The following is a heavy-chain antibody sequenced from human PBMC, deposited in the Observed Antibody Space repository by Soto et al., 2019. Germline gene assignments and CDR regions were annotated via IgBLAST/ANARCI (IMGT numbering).Heavy chain of an antibody. D-gene: IGHD3-10*01. Sequence: ASVKVSCKASGYTFTSYGISWVRQAPGQGLEWMGWISAYNGNTNYAQKLQGRVTMTTDTSTSTAYMELRSLRSDDTAVYYCARGSGSGQQSFHYYYYMDVWGKGTTVTVSS. CDR3: ARGSGSGQQSFHYYYYMDV. CDR1: GYTFTSYG. V-gene: IGHV1-18*01. J-gene: IGHJ6*03. CDR2: ISAYNGNT.